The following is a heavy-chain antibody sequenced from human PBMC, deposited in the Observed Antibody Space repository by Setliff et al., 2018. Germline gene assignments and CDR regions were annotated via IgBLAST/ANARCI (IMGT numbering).Heavy chain of an antibody. CDR1: GYSFSDSA. Sequence: GASVKVSCKAYGYSFSDSAVNWVRQAPGQGLEWVGWISAYSGNAYYAQKLQGRVTVTTDTSTTTAYMELRSLRADDTAVYYCARINFYVSSGYYYAPELWGQGTTVTVSS. J-gene: IGHJ4*02. CDR3: ARINFYVSSGYYYAPEL. V-gene: IGHV1-18*01. D-gene: IGHD3-22*01. CDR2: ISAYSGNA.